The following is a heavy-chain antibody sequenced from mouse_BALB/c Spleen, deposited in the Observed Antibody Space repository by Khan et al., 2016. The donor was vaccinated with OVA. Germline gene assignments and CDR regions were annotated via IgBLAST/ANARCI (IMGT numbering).Heavy chain of an antibody. V-gene: IGHV2-2*02. Sequence: QVQLQQSGPGLVQPSQSLSITCTVSGFSLTNYGVHWVRQSPGKGLEWLGVIWSGGITDYNETFISRLSISKDISKRQVFFKMNSLQANDTAIYYWAKNRNGYFDYWGQGTTLTVSS. J-gene: IGHJ2*01. CDR1: GFSLTNYG. CDR2: IWSGGIT. CDR3: AKNRNGYFDY. D-gene: IGHD1-1*02.